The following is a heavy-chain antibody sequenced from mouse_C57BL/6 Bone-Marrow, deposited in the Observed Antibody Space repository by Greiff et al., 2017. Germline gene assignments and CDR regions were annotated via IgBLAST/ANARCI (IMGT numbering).Heavy chain of an antibody. Sequence: VQLQQSGPELVKPGASVKIPCKVSGYTFTDYNMDWVKQSHGKSLEWIGDINPNNGGTIYNQKFKGKATLTVDKSSSTAYMELRSLTSEDTAVYYCARGTTVVGGAMDYWGQGTSVTVSS. CDR2: INPNNGGT. CDR3: ARGTTVVGGAMDY. J-gene: IGHJ4*01. V-gene: IGHV1-18*01. D-gene: IGHD1-1*01. CDR1: GYTFTDYN.